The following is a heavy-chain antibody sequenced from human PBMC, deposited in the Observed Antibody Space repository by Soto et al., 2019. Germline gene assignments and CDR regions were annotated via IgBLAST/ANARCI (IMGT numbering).Heavy chain of an antibody. V-gene: IGHV3-23*01. CDR3: ANVAILTVPSNSDAMDV. Sequence: GGSLSLSWASSGCTFSAYAMSWVLQAPGQGLEWVSGISRDGGATDYADSVKGRLTISRDNAKNTLFLQMNSLRAEDTAIYYCANVAILTVPSNSDAMDVGDKGGTVTAS. J-gene: IGHJ6*04. D-gene: IGHD3-9*01. CDR1: GCTFSAYA. CDR2: ISRDGGAT.